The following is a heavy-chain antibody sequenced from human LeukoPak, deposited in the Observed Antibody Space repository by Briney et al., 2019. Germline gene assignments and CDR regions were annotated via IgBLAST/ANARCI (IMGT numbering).Heavy chain of an antibody. CDR2: IDRDGSRI. V-gene: IGHV3-74*01. D-gene: IGHD4-23*01. Sequence: GGSLRLSCAVSGFTFSSCWMHWVRQAPGKGLVWVSRIDRDGSRINYADSVKGRFTISRDNGKNTLFLQMNSLRAEDAAVYYCVRGNDYGGPHYWGQGTLVTVSS. CDR1: GFTFSSCW. CDR3: VRGNDYGGPHY. J-gene: IGHJ4*02.